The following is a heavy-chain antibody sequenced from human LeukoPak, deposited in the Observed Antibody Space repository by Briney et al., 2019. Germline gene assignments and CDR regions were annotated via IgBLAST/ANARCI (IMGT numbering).Heavy chain of an antibody. J-gene: IGHJ4*02. D-gene: IGHD3-10*01. V-gene: IGHV3-23*01. CDR3: AKDLGLLWFGTFDY. Sequence: GGSLRLSCAASGFTFSTYAMGWVRQAPGKGLEWVATMTGSGGSTFYGDSVKGRFTIARDNSNNMLYLQMNSLRAEDTAVYYCAKDLGLLWFGTFDYWGQGILVTVSS. CDR2: MTGSGGST. CDR1: GFTFSTYA.